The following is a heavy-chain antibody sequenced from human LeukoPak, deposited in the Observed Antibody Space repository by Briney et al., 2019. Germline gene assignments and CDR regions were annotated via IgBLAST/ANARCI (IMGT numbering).Heavy chain of an antibody. J-gene: IGHJ4*02. V-gene: IGHV3-9*01. D-gene: IGHD6-13*01. CDR3: AKGRYSSSWYEFDY. CDR1: GFTCDDYA. CDR2: ISWNSGSI. Sequence: GGSLRLSCAASGFTCDDYAMHWVRQAPGKGLEWVSGISWNSGSISYADSVKGRFTISRDNAKNSLYLQMNSLRAEDTALYYCAKGRYSSSWYEFDYWGQGTLVTVSS.